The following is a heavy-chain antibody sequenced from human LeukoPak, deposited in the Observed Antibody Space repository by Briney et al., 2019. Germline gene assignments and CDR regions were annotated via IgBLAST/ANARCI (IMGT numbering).Heavy chain of an antibody. CDR2: INPNSGGT. D-gene: IGHD3-22*01. CDR3: AVHYYDSSGYYLPFDY. CDR1: GYTFSGYY. J-gene: IGHJ4*02. Sequence: GASVKVSFKASGYTFSGYYMHWMRQAPGQGLEWMGWINPNSGGTNYAQKFQGRVTMTRDTSISTAYMELSRLRSDDTAVYYCAVHYYDSSGYYLPFDYWGQGTLVTVSS. V-gene: IGHV1-2*02.